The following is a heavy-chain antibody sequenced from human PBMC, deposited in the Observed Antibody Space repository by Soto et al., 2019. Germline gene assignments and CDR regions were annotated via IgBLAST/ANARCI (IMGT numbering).Heavy chain of an antibody. CDR2: IWHDGSNK. V-gene: IGHV3-33*01. Sequence: QAGRSMRLSCAASGFTFSSYGMHWVRQAPGKGLEWEAVIWHDGSNKYYADSVKGRFTISRDNSTNTLYLQMNSLRAEDTAVYYWAREVQRVRGAPISSTRACNYWGQGTLVTSSS. CDR3: AREVQRVRGAPISSTRACNY. CDR1: GFTFSSYG. D-gene: IGHD3-16*02. J-gene: IGHJ4*02.